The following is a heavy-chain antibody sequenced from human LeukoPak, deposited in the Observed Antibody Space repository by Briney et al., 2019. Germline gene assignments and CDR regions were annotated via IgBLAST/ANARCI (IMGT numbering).Heavy chain of an antibody. CDR2: ISYDGSNK. CDR3: ARDPPSLDAFDI. Sequence: GGSLRLSCAASGFTFSSYWMSWVRQAPGKGLEWVAVISYDGSNKYYADSVKGRFTISRDNSKNTLYLQMNSLRAEDTAVYYCARDPPSLDAFDIWGQGTMVTVSS. J-gene: IGHJ3*02. V-gene: IGHV3-30-3*01. D-gene: IGHD1-26*01. CDR1: GFTFSSYW.